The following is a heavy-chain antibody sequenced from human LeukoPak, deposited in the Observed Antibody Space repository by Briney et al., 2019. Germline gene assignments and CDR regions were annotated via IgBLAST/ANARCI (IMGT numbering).Heavy chain of an antibody. CDR3: AKRLVGSGWCLDY. J-gene: IGHJ4*02. CDR1: GFTFSSYA. V-gene: IGHV3-23*01. CDR2: ISGSGGST. D-gene: IGHD6-19*01. Sequence: GGSLRLSCAASGFTFSSYAMSWVRQAPGKGLEWVSAISGSGGSTYYADSVKGRFTISRDNSKNTLYLQSNSLRAEDTAVYYSAKRLVGSGWCLDYRGQGTLVTVSS.